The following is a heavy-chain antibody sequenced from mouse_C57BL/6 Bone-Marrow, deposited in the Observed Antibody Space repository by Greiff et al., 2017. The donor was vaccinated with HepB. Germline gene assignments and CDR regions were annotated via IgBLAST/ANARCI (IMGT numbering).Heavy chain of an antibody. CDR3: ARVRYDYSWYFDV. V-gene: IGHV1-50*01. J-gene: IGHJ1*03. Sequence: QVQLQQSGAELVKPGASVKLSCTASGYTFTSYCMQWVKQRPGQGLEWIGEIDPADSYTNYNPKFKGKATLTVDTSSSTAYMQLSSLTSEDSAVYYCARVRYDYSWYFDVWGTGTTVTVSS. D-gene: IGHD2-4*01. CDR2: IDPADSYT. CDR1: GYTFTSYC.